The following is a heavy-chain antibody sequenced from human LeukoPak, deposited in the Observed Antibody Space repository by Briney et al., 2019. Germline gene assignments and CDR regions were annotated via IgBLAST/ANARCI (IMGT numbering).Heavy chain of an antibody. CDR3: ARGGYYYDSSGYYYLAFDI. J-gene: IGHJ3*02. D-gene: IGHD3-22*01. CDR1: GYTFTSYD. CDR2: MNPNSGNT. V-gene: IGHV1-8*01. Sequence: ASVKVSCKASGYTFTSYDINWVRQATGQGLEWMGWMNPNSGNTGYAQKFQGRVTMTRNTSISTAYMEQSSLRSEDTAVYYCARGGYYYDSSGYYYLAFDIWGQGTMVTVSS.